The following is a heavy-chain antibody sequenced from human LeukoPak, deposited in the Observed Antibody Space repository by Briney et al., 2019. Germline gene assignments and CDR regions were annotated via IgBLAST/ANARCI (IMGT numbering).Heavy chain of an antibody. CDR3: TTGIAVAGTGSA. CDR1: GFTFSKAW. CDR2: IKSKNDGGTT. V-gene: IGHV3-15*01. J-gene: IGHJ5*02. D-gene: IGHD6-19*01. Sequence: PGGSLRLSCAASGFTFSKAWMSWVRQAPGKGLEWVGRIKSKNDGGTTDYAAPVKGRFTISRDDSKNTLYLQMNSLKTEDTAVYYCTTGIAVAGTGSAWGQGTLVTVSS.